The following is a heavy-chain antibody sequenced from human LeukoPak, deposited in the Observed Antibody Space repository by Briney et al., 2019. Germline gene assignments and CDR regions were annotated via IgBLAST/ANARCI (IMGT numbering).Heavy chain of an antibody. CDR1: GFTFSSYS. CDR2: ISSSSSTI. V-gene: IGHV3-48*01. J-gene: IGHJ6*02. D-gene: IGHD6-6*01. CDR3: ASGFFSSSSYGMDV. Sequence: GGSLRLSCVASGFTFSSYSMNWVRQAPGKGLEWVSYISSSSSTIYYADSVKGRFTISRDNAKNSLYLQMNSLRAEDTAVYYCASGFFSSSSYGMDVWGQGTTVTVSS.